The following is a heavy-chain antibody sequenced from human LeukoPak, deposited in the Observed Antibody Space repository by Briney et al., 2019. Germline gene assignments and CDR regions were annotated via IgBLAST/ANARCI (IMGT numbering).Heavy chain of an antibody. Sequence: PGGSLRLSCAASGFTFSSYSMNWVRRAPGKGLEWVSSISSSSSYIYYADSVKGRFTISRDNAKNSLYLQMNSLRAEDTAVYYCARAGYKWEPSPRTGYFDYWGQGTLVTVSS. CDR3: ARAGYKWEPSPRTGYFDY. CDR2: ISSSSSYI. CDR1: GFTFSSYS. J-gene: IGHJ4*02. D-gene: IGHD1-26*01. V-gene: IGHV3-21*01.